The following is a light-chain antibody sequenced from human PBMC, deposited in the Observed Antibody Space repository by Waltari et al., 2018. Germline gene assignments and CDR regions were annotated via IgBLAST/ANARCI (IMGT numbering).Light chain of an antibody. Sequence: DIHMTPSPSSLSASVGDRVTITCRASHYVSSFLNWYQQKPGRAPKLLIYAATTLQSGVPARFSGSGSGTEFTLTISSLQPEDFATYFCQQTYSTSSLSFGGGSKVEIK. V-gene: IGKV1-39*01. CDR1: HYVSSF. CDR2: AAT. J-gene: IGKJ4*01. CDR3: QQTYSTSSLS.